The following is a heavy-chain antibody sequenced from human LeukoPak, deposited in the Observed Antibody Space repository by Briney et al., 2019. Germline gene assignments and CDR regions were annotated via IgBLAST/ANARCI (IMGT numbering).Heavy chain of an antibody. D-gene: IGHD3-10*01. CDR3: ARARYYYEI. V-gene: IGHV4-34*01. Sequence: SETLSLTCAVYGGSFSGYSWSWIRQPPGKGLEWIGEINHSGSTNYNPSLKSRVTISVDTSKKQFSLKLSSVTAADTAVYYCARARYYYEIWGQGTMVTVSS. J-gene: IGHJ3*02. CDR2: INHSGST. CDR1: GGSFSGYS.